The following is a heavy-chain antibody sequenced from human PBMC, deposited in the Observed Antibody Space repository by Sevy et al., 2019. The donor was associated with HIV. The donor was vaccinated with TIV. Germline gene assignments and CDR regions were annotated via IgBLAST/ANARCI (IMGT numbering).Heavy chain of an antibody. V-gene: IGHV4-59*08. Sequence: SETLSLTCTVSGGSISSYYWSWIRQPPGKGLEWIGYIYYSESTNYNPYLKSRVTISVDTSKNQFSLKLSSVTAADTAVYYCARHGVGIAAAVSFDYWGQGTLVTVSS. CDR3: ARHGVGIAAAVSFDY. CDR2: IYYSEST. D-gene: IGHD6-13*01. J-gene: IGHJ4*02. CDR1: GGSISSYY.